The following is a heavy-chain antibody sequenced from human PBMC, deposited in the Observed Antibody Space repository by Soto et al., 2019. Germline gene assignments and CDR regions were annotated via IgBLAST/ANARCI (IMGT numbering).Heavy chain of an antibody. J-gene: IGHJ6*02. Sequence: PGESLKISCKGSGYSFTSYWIGWVRQMPGKGLEWMGIIYPGDSGTRYSPSFQGQVTISADKSISTAYLQWSSLKASDTAMYYCAMPSREGYCSSTSCYYYYGMDVWGQGTTVTVSS. CDR3: AMPSREGYCSSTSCYYYYGMDV. CDR1: GYSFTSYW. V-gene: IGHV5-51*01. D-gene: IGHD2-2*01. CDR2: IYPGDSGT.